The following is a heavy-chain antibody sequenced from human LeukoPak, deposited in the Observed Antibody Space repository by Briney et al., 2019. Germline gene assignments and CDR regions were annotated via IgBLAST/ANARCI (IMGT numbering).Heavy chain of an antibody. Sequence: KPSETLSLTCNVSGDSISSSTYYCGWIRQPPGKGLEWIGSIYYSGSTYYNPSLKSRVTISVDTSKNQFSLKLSSVTAADTAVYYCARSPNSGYDPFDYWGQGTLVTVSS. V-gene: IGHV4-39*01. D-gene: IGHD5-12*01. CDR3: ARSPNSGYDPFDY. J-gene: IGHJ4*02. CDR1: GDSISSSTYY. CDR2: IYYSGST.